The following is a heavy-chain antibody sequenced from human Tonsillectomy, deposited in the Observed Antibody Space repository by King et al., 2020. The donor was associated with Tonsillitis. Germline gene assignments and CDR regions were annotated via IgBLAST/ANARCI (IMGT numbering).Heavy chain of an antibody. D-gene: IGHD3-10*01. CDR3: AKIGTAYGAFDI. V-gene: IGHV1-2*02. Sequence: VQLVESGAEVKKPGASVKVSCKASGYTFTGYHMHWVRQARGQGLEWMGWISPNSGGTNYAQMFQGRVTMTRDTSITTAYMEWSGLRSDDTAVYYCAKIGTAYGAFDIWGQGTMVTVSS. CDR1: GYTFTGYH. CDR2: ISPNSGGT. J-gene: IGHJ3*02.